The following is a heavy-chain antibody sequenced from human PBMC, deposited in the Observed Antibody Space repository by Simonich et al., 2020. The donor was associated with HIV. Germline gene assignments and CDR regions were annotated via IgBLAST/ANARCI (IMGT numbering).Heavy chain of an antibody. D-gene: IGHD3-3*01. CDR2: INHSGIT. CDR1: GGSFSGYY. CDR3: ARRDRELILYFDY. Sequence: QVQLQQWGAGLLKPSETLSLTCAVYGGSFSGYYWSWIRQPPGKGLEWIGKINHSGITNYKSSLNSRATISVDKSKNQFSLKLRSVTAADTAIYYCARRDRELILYFDYWGQGNLVTVSS. J-gene: IGHJ4*02. V-gene: IGHV4-34*01.